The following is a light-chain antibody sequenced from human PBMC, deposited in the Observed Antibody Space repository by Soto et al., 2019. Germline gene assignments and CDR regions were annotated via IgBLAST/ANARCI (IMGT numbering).Light chain of an antibody. V-gene: IGLV2-14*01. CDR2: DVS. CDR1: SSDVGGYNY. CDR3: SSYTSSSTLLV. Sequence: QSALTQPASVSGSPGQSITISCTGTSSDVGGYNYVSWYQQHPGKAPKLMINDVSNRPSGVSNRFSGSKSGNTASLTISGLQAEDEADYYCSSYTSSSTLLVFGTGTKATVL. J-gene: IGLJ1*01.